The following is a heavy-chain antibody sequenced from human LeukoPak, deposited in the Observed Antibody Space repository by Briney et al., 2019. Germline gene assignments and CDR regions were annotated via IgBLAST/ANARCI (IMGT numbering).Heavy chain of an antibody. CDR2: IKQDGSEK. V-gene: IGHV3-7*01. CDR1: GFTFSSYW. J-gene: IGHJ3*02. CDR3: ASFIARCAFDI. Sequence: NPGGSLRLSCAASGFTFSSYWMSWVRQAPGKGLEWVASIKQDGSEKYYVDSVKGRFTISRDNAKNSLYLQMNSLRAEDTAVYYCASFIARCAFDIWGQGTMVTVSS. D-gene: IGHD6-13*01.